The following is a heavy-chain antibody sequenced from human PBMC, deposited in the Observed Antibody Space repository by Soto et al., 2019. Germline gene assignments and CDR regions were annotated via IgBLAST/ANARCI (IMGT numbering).Heavy chain of an antibody. J-gene: IGHJ4*02. CDR3: ARAGVDDGDYFDY. D-gene: IGHD4-17*01. Sequence: QVQLVQSGAEVKKPGASVKVSCKASGYTFTSYYMHWVRQAPGQGLEWMGIINPSGGSTSYAQKYQGTVNRTRDTSTSTVYMELSSLGSEDTAGYYCARAGVDDGDYFDYWGQGTLVTVSS. CDR1: GYTFTSYY. CDR2: INPSGGST. V-gene: IGHV1-46*01.